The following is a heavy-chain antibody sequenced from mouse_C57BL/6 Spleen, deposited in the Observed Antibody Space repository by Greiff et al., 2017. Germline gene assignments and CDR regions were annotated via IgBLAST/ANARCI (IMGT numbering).Heavy chain of an antibody. V-gene: IGHV1-15*01. D-gene: IGHD2-4*01. J-gene: IGHJ3*01. CDR3: TRSDYDVFAY. Sequence: QVQLQQSGAELVRPGASVTLSCKASGYTFTDYEMHWVKQTPVHGLEWIGAIDPETGGTAYNQKFKGKAILTADKSSSTAYMELRSLTSEDSAVYYCTRSDYDVFAYWGQGTLVTVSA. CDR2: IDPETGGT. CDR1: GYTFTDYE.